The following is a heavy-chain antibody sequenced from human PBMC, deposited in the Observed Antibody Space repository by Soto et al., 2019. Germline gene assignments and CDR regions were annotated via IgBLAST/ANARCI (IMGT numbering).Heavy chain of an antibody. Sequence: QVQLVESGGGVVQPGRSLRLSCDASGFPFSRHGMHWVRQAPGKGLEWVAVLSYDGSNKYYADSVKGRFTISRDNSKKTLFLQLDSLRTEDTAVYFCARDLYGDYPAFDIWGQGTMVTVSS. J-gene: IGHJ3*02. CDR1: GFPFSRHG. CDR3: ARDLYGDYPAFDI. D-gene: IGHD4-17*01. CDR2: LSYDGSNK. V-gene: IGHV3-30*03.